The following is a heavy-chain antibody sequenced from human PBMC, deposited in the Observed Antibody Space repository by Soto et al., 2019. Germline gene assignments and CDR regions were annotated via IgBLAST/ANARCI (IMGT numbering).Heavy chain of an antibody. CDR3: AHRRSYCSGGSCYSGFDY. J-gene: IGHJ4*02. Sequence: QITLKESGPTLVKPTQTLTLTCTFSGFSLSTSGVGVGWIRQPPGKALEWLALIYWDDDKRYSPSLKSRLTITNDTSKNQVVLTITNMDPVDTATYYCAHRRSYCSGGSCYSGFDYWGQGTLVTVSS. CDR2: IYWDDDK. D-gene: IGHD2-15*01. V-gene: IGHV2-5*02. CDR1: GFSLSTSGVG.